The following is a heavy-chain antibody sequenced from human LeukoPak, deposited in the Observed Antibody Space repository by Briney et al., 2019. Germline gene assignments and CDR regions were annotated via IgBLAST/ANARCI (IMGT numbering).Heavy chain of an antibody. CDR3: ARAMNSWFLLDLDY. CDR2: IDPNSGDT. D-gene: IGHD3-22*01. V-gene: IGHV1-2*02. CDR1: GYTFTAYY. J-gene: IGHJ4*02. Sequence: ASMKVSCKASGYTFTAYYIYWVRQAPGRGLEWMGWIDPNSGDTKYVEKFQGRVTMTRDTSFSTAYMALSSLRSDDTAMYYCARAMNSWFLLDLDYWGQGNLVTVSS.